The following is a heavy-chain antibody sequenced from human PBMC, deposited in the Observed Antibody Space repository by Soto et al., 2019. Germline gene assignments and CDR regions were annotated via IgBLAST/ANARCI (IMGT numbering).Heavy chain of an antibody. Sequence: EVQLVESGGGLVQPGGSLRLSCAASGFTFSSYWMSWVRQAPGKGLEWVANLKQDGSEKYYVDSVKGRFTISRDNAKNSLYLQMNSLRAEDTAVYYCARHQGSSPYYFDYWGQGTLVTVSS. CDR2: LKQDGSEK. CDR3: ARHQGSSPYYFDY. CDR1: GFTFSSYW. D-gene: IGHD1-26*01. V-gene: IGHV3-7*01. J-gene: IGHJ4*02.